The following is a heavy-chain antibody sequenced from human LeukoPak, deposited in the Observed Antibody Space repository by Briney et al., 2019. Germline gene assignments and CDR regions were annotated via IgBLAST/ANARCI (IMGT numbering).Heavy chain of an antibody. Sequence: SETLSLTCTVSGGSISSGSYYWSWIRQPAGKGLEWIGRIYTSGSTNYNPSLKSRVTISVDTSKNQFCLKLSSVTAADTAVYYCASGDSRGYYDYWGQGTLVTVSS. V-gene: IGHV4-61*02. CDR1: GGSISSGSYY. CDR3: ASGDSRGYYDY. CDR2: IYTSGST. D-gene: IGHD3-22*01. J-gene: IGHJ4*03.